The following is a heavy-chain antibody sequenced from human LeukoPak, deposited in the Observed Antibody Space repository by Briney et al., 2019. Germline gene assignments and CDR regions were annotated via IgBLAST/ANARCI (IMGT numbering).Heavy chain of an antibody. CDR2: ISSSSSYI. V-gene: IGHV3-21*01. D-gene: IGHD3-22*01. CDR1: GFTFSSYS. Sequence: GGSLRLSCAASGFTFSSYSMNWVRQAPGKGLEWVSSISSSSSYIYYADSVKGRFTISRDNSKNTLYLQMNSLRAEDTAVYYCARDTDANYYDSSGYYGRFDYWGQGTLVTVSS. CDR3: ARDTDANYYDSSGYYGRFDY. J-gene: IGHJ4*02.